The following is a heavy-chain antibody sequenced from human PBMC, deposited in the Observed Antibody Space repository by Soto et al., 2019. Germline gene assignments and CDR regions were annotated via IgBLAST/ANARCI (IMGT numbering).Heavy chain of an antibody. D-gene: IGHD3-16*01. CDR3: ALAPGGAAGGFY. V-gene: IGHV3-23*01. J-gene: IGHJ4*02. CDR1: GFTFSSYA. CDR2: ISGSGGST. Sequence: EVQLLESGGGLVQPGGSLRLSCAASGFTFSSYAMSWVRQAPGKGLEWVSAISGSGGSTYYADSVKGRFTIARDNSKNTLYLQMNSLRAEDTAVYYCALAPGGAAGGFYWGQGILDTVSS.